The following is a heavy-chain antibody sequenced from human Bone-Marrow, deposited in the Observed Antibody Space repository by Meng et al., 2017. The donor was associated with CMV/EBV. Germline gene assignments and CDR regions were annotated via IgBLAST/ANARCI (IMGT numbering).Heavy chain of an antibody. V-gene: IGHV3-7*01. CDR3: ARLSSSDDAFDV. CDR1: GFTFSSYG. Sequence: GESLKISCAASGFTFSSYGMHWVRQAPGKGLEWVANIKQDGNEKYYVDSVKGRFTISRDNAKNSLYLQMNSLRAEDTAVYYCARLSSSDDAFDVWGQGTMVTVSS. CDR2: IKQDGNEK. D-gene: IGHD6-6*01. J-gene: IGHJ3*01.